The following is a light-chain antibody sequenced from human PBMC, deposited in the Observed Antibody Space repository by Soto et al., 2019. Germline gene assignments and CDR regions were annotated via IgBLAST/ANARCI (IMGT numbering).Light chain of an antibody. J-gene: IGKJ5*01. CDR3: QQRSDWPPLT. CDR2: DTH. V-gene: IGKV3-11*01. Sequence: EIVLTQSPATLSLSPGERATLSCRASQSVGSFLAWYQQKPGQAPRLLIYDTHKRPTGVPARFTGSGSGADFTLTINSLEPEDFAVYYCQQRSDWPPLTFGQGTRLDIK. CDR1: QSVGSF.